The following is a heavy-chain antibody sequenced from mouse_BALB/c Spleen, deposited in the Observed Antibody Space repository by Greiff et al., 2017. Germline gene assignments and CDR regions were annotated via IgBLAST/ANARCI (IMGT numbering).Heavy chain of an antibody. V-gene: IGHV1-5*01. CDR1: GYTFTSYW. CDR2: IYPGNSDT. CDR3: TREDSITTVPFDY. J-gene: IGHJ2*01. Sequence: EVQLQQSGTVLARPGASVKMSCKASGYTFTSYWMHWVKQRPGQGLEWIGAIYPGNSDTSYNQKFKGKAKLTAVTSTSTAYMELSSLTNEDSAVYYCTREDSITTVPFDYWGQGTTLTVSS. D-gene: IGHD1-1*01.